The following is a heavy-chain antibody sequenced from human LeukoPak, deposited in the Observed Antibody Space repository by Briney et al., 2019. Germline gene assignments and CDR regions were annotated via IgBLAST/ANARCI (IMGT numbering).Heavy chain of an antibody. D-gene: IGHD6-19*01. CDR2: MYYSGSI. Sequence: SETLSLTCSVSGGSFSSYYWSWIRQPPGKGLEWIGYMYYSGSINYNPSLKSRVTISIDTSKNQFSLKLSSVTAADTAVYYCARARIAVTGTGVNLDWFDPWGQGTLVTVSS. CDR3: ARARIAVTGTGVNLDWFDP. CDR1: GGSFSSYY. V-gene: IGHV4-59*08. J-gene: IGHJ5*02.